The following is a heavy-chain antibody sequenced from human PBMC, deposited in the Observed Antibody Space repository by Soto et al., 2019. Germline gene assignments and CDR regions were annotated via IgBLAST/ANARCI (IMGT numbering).Heavy chain of an antibody. CDR1: GYTFTSYG. CDR2: ISAYNGNT. D-gene: IGHD2-2*01. J-gene: IGHJ4*02. V-gene: IGHV1-18*01. CDR3: ARDNPIFVVVPAAHYYFDY. Sequence: ASVKVSCKASGYTFTSYGISWVRQAPGQGLEWMGWISAYNGNTNYAQKLQGRVTMTTDTSTSTAYMELRSLRSDDTAVYYCARDNPIFVVVPAAHYYFDYWGQGTLVTVSS.